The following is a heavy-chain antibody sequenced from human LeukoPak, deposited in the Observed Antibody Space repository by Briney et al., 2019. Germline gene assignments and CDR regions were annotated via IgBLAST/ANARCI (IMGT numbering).Heavy chain of an antibody. J-gene: IGHJ3*02. D-gene: IGHD2-15*01. Sequence: GGSLRLSCAASGFTFSSYAMSWVRQAPGKGLEWVSAISGSGGSTYYADSVKGRFTISRDNSKNKLYLQMNSLRAEDTAVYYCAKGGIVVVVAATLDAFDIWGQGTMVTVSS. CDR3: AKGGIVVVVAATLDAFDI. CDR1: GFTFSSYA. V-gene: IGHV3-23*01. CDR2: ISGSGGST.